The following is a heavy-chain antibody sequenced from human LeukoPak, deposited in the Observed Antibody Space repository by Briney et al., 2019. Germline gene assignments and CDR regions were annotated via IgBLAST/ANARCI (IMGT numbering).Heavy chain of an antibody. J-gene: IGHJ4*02. V-gene: IGHV3-30*18. D-gene: IGHD6-19*01. CDR1: GFTVSSNY. Sequence: GGSLRLSCAASGFTVSSNYMSWVRQAPGKGLEWVAVISYDGSNKYYADSVKGRFTISRDNSKNTLYLQMNSLRAEDTAVYYCAKSQINSSGWYPVFDYWGQGTLVTVSS. CDR2: ISYDGSNK. CDR3: AKSQINSSGWYPVFDY.